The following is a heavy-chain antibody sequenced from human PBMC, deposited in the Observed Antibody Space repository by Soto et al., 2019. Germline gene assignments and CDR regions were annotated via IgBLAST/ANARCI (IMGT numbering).Heavy chain of an antibody. CDR2: ISSSSTYI. CDR3: ARDNGYSTSGSIV. CDR1: GFTFSTYT. J-gene: IGHJ1*01. D-gene: IGHD6-13*01. Sequence: EVQLVESGGCLVKPGGSLRLSCAASGFTFSTYTMNWVRQAPGKGLEWVSSISSSSTYIYYADSVKGRFNISRDTAKNSLYLQMSSLRDEDTAVYYCARDNGYSTSGSIVWGQGTLVTVSS. V-gene: IGHV3-21*01.